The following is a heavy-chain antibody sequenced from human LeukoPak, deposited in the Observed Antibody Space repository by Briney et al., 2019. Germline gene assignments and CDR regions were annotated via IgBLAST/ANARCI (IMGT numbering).Heavy chain of an antibody. D-gene: IGHD3-10*01. CDR3: ARDLNYYGSGSPDY. V-gene: IGHV3-30-3*01. Sequence: GGSLRLSCAASGFTFSSYAMHWVRQAPGKGLEWVAVISYDGSNRYYADSVKGRFTISRDNSKDTLYLQMNSLRAEDTAVYYCARDLNYYGSGSPDYWGQGTLVTVSS. J-gene: IGHJ4*02. CDR1: GFTFSSYA. CDR2: ISYDGSNR.